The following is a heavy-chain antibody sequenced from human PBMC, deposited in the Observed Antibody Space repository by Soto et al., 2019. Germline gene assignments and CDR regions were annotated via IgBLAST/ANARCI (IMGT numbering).Heavy chain of an antibody. CDR2: IYWNDDK. CDR3: ARGLATLPVFAFDV. D-gene: IGHD3-3*02. Sequence: LTLVNPTQTLTLTCSLSGISLSTSGVGLGWIRQTPGKALEWLALIYWNDDKHYTPSLKSRLTITKDTSKNQAVLTMTNMDPVDTATYYCARGLATLPVFAFDVWGQGTVVTVSS. V-gene: IGHV2-5*01. J-gene: IGHJ3*01. CDR1: GISLSTSGVG.